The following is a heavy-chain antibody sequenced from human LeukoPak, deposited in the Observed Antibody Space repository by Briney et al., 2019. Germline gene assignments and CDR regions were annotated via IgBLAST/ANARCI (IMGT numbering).Heavy chain of an antibody. Sequence: SETLSLTCTVSGYSISSGYNWDWIRQPPGKGLEWIGSIYHSGSTYYNPSLKSRVTISVDTSKNQFSLKLSSVTAADTAVYYCARGQYLVYWGQGTLVTVSS. D-gene: IGHD2-2*01. CDR1: GYSISSGYN. CDR3: ARGQYLVY. CDR2: IYHSGST. V-gene: IGHV4-38-2*02. J-gene: IGHJ4*02.